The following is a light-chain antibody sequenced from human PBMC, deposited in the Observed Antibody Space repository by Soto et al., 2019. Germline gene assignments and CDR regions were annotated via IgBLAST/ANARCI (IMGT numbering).Light chain of an antibody. CDR2: EVG. Sequence: QSALAQPPSVSGSPGQSVAISCTGTSSDVGSYNRVSWYQQPPGAAPKLMISEVGNRPSGVPDRFSGSKSGNTASLTISGLQAEDEADYYCNSYTGSRTYVFGTGTKVTVL. J-gene: IGLJ1*01. CDR1: SSDVGSYNR. CDR3: NSYTGSRTYV. V-gene: IGLV2-18*02.